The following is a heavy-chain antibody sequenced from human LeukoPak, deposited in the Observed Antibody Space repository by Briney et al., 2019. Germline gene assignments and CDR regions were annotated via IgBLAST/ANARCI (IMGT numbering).Heavy chain of an antibody. CDR3: ARGPTYYYDSSGRQALGY. D-gene: IGHD3-22*01. CDR1: GYTSTSYD. V-gene: IGHV1-8*01. J-gene: IGHJ4*02. Sequence: GASVKVSCKASGYTSTSYDINWVRQATGQGLEWMGWMNPNSGNTGYAQKFQGRVTMTRNTSISTAYMELSSLRSEDTAVYYCARGPTYYYDSSGRQALGYWGQGTLVTVSS. CDR2: MNPNSGNT.